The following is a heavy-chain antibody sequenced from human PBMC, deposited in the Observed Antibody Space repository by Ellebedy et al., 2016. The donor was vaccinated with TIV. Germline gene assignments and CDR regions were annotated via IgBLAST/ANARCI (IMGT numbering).Heavy chain of an antibody. J-gene: IGHJ3*01. Sequence: GESLKISCAASGFIFSNYAMHWVRPAPDKGLKWVAVISSDGSKKHYADSVKGRFTISRDNSKNTLYLQMNSLRTEDTALYYCARSSTKSDIPFDLWGQGALVTVSS. V-gene: IGHV3-30-3*01. CDR2: ISSDGSKK. D-gene: IGHD2-2*01. CDR1: GFIFSNYA. CDR3: ARSSTKSDIPFDL.